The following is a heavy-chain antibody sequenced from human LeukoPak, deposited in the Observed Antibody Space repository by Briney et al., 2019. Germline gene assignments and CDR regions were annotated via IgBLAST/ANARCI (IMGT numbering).Heavy chain of an antibody. J-gene: IGHJ5*02. Sequence: SETLSLTCTVSGGSISSSSYYWGWLRQPPGTGLEWIGSIYYSGSAYYNPSLKSRVTISVDTSKNQFSLKLSSVTAADTAVYYCARQDAYYDFWSGYYNGWFDPWGQGTLVTVSS. V-gene: IGHV4-39*01. CDR3: ARQDAYYDFWSGYYNGWFDP. D-gene: IGHD3-3*01. CDR1: GGSISSSSYY. CDR2: IYYSGSA.